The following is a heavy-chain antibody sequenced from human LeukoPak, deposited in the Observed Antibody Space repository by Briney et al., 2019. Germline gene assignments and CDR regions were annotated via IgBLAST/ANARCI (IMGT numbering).Heavy chain of an antibody. Sequence: PGGALRLSCAASGFTFSSYAMSWVRQAPGEGLEWGSAISGSGGSRYYADAVKGRFTISRDNSQNTLYLQMNRLRAQDPAVYYCAELGITMIGGVWGKGTTVTISS. CDR3: AELGITMIGGV. CDR1: GFTFSSYA. V-gene: IGHV3-23*01. D-gene: IGHD3-10*02. CDR2: ISGSGGSR. J-gene: IGHJ6*03.